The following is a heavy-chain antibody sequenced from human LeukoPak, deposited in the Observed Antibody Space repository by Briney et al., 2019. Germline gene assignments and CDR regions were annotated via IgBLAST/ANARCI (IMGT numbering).Heavy chain of an antibody. CDR1: GGSISSSSYY. D-gene: IGHD2-2*01. CDR2: IYYSGST. V-gene: IGHV4-39*01. J-gene: IGHJ4*02. Sequence: SETLSLTCTVSGGSISSSSYYWGWIRQPPGKGLEWIGRIYYSGSTYYNPSLKSRVTISVDTSKNQFSLKLSSVTAADTAVYYCASHPLPAAFSDYWGQGTLVTVSS. CDR3: ASHPLPAAFSDY.